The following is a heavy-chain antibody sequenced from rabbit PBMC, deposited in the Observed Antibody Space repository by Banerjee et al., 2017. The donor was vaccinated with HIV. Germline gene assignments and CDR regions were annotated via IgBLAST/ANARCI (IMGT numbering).Heavy chain of an antibody. CDR1: GFTISRSGY. V-gene: IGHV1S43*01. Sequence: QSLEESGGGLVQPEGSLTLTCKASGFTISRSGYMCWVRQAPGKGLEWIACIDTGSGSTYYASWAKGRFTITSNTNQNTVDLKMTSLTGADTATYFCARDPGGTVNLWGPGTLVTVS. CDR3: ARDPGGTVNL. D-gene: IGHD7-1*01. CDR2: IDTGSGST. J-gene: IGHJ4*01.